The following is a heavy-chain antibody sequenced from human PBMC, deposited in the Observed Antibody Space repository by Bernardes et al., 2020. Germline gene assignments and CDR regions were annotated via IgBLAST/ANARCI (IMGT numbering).Heavy chain of an antibody. CDR2: LGSDGNT. CDR3: AKDLFWWQFDY. CDR1: GFTVSNNA. Sequence: GSLRLSCAASGFTVSNNAMSWVRQAPGKGLEWVSGLGSDGNTHYADSVRGRFSISRDNSANMLFLQMYSLRAEDTAIYYCAKDLFWWQFDYWGQGALVTVSS. V-gene: IGHV3-23*01. J-gene: IGHJ4*02. D-gene: IGHD2-8*02.